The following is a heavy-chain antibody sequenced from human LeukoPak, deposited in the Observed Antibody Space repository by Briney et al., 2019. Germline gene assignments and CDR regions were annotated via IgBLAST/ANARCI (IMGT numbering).Heavy chain of an antibody. Sequence: SQTLSLTCSVSGGSLSTDFYYWTWIRQYPGKGLEWIVYINFSGSADYQSSLKSRVTMSVDTSKKHFSLQLTSVTAADAAVYYCAGGRGRSYNRGNYYTNWFDPWGQGTLVPVPS. J-gene: IGHJ5*02. CDR1: GGSLSTDFYY. V-gene: IGHV4-31*03. CDR2: INFSGSA. D-gene: IGHD3-22*01. CDR3: AGGRGRSYNRGNYYTNWFDP.